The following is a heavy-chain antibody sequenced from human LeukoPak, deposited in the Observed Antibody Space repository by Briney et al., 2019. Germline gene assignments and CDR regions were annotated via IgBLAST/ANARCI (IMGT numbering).Heavy chain of an antibody. J-gene: IGHJ4*02. V-gene: IGHV1-3*01. Sequence: ASVKVSCKASGYTFTSYAMHWVRQAPGQRPEWMGWINAGNGNTKYSQKFQGRVTITRDTSASTAYMELSSLRSEDTAVYYCARSRGVLRFLEWLSHFDYWGQGTLVTVSS. CDR2: INAGNGNT. D-gene: IGHD3-3*01. CDR1: GYTFTSYA. CDR3: ARSRGVLRFLEWLSHFDY.